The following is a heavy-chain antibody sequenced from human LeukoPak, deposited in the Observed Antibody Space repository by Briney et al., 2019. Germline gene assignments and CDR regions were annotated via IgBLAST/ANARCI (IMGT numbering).Heavy chain of an antibody. Sequence: KPGGSLRLSCPASGLTFSSYAMSWVPHAPGKGLEWISTISSTGGSTYYADSVKGRFTISRDTSKNTLYLHMSSLRAEDTALYYCAKDLRQYGSGSHLDYWGQGTLVTVSS. V-gene: IGHV3-23*01. CDR3: AKDLRQYGSGSHLDY. J-gene: IGHJ4*02. CDR1: GLTFSSYA. CDR2: ISSTGGST. D-gene: IGHD3-10*01.